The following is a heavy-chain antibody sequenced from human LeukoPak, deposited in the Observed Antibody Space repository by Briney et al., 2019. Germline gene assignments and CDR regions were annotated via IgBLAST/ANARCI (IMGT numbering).Heavy chain of an antibody. CDR2: ISAYNGNT. CDR1: GYTFNSYG. CDR3: ARVQRVKFPLKYYFDY. Sequence: ASVKVSCKASGYTFNSYGISWVRQAPGQGLEWMGWISAYNGNTNYAQKPQGRVTMTTDTSTSTAYMELRSLRSDDTAVYYCARVQRVKFPLKYYFDYWGQGTLVTVSS. D-gene: IGHD3-10*01. J-gene: IGHJ4*02. V-gene: IGHV1-18*01.